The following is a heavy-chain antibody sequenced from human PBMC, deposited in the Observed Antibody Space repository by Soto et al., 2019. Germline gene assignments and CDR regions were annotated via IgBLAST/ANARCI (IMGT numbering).Heavy chain of an antibody. CDR3: ARSRDGYNYGYYYYGMDV. V-gene: IGHV1-69*13. J-gene: IGHJ6*02. CDR2: IIPIFGTA. D-gene: IGHD5-12*01. Sequence: GASVKVSCKASGCTFSSYAISCVRQAPGQVLEWMGGIIPIFGTANYAQKFQGRVTITADESTSTAYMELSSLRSEDTAVYYCARSRDGYNYGYYYYGMDVWGQGTTVTVSS. CDR1: GCTFSSYA.